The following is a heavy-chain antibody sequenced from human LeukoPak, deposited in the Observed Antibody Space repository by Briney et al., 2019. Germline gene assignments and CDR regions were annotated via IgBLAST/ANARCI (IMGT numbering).Heavy chain of an antibody. D-gene: IGHD2-2*01. J-gene: IGHJ5*02. CDR2: INHSGST. V-gene: IGHV4-34*01. Sequence: SETLSLTCAVYGGSFSGYYWSWIRQPPGKGLEWIGEINHSGSTNYNPSLKSRVTISVDTSENQFSLKLSSVTAADTAVYYCARVEIVVVPAASRKFWFDPWGQGTLVTVSS. CDR1: GGSFSGYY. CDR3: ARVEIVVVPAASRKFWFDP.